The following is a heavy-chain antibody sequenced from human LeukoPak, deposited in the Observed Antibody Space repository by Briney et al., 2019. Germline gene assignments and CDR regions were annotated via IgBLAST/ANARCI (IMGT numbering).Heavy chain of an antibody. CDR3: AKDELLWFGELAGIPY. Sequence: GGSLRLSCAASGFTFSSYAMSWVRQAPGKGLEGVSAISGSGGSTYYADSVKGRFTISRDNSKNTLYLQMNSLRAEDTAVYYCAKDELLWFGELAGIPYWGQGTLVTVSS. CDR2: ISGSGGST. V-gene: IGHV3-23*01. J-gene: IGHJ4*02. D-gene: IGHD3-10*01. CDR1: GFTFSSYA.